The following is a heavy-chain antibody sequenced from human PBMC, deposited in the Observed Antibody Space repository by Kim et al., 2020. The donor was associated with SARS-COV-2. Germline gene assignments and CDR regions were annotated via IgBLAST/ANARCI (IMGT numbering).Heavy chain of an antibody. V-gene: IGHV3-48*04. Sequence: GGSLRLSCAASGFTFSSYSMNWVRQAPGKGLEWVSYISSSSSTIYYADSVKGRFTISRDNAKNSLYLQMNSLRAEDTAVYYCARENYYYGMDVWGQGTTVTVSS. CDR2: ISSSSSTI. CDR1: GFTFSSYS. CDR3: ARENYYYGMDV. J-gene: IGHJ6*02.